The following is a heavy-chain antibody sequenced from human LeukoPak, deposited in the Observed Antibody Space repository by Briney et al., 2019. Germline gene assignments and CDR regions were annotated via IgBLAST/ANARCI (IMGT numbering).Heavy chain of an antibody. CDR1: GFTFSSYE. CDR3: ARDTFDRSGYIPYYYMDV. V-gene: IGHV3-48*03. J-gene: IGHJ6*03. D-gene: IGHD3-22*01. CDR2: ISSSGSTI. Sequence: GGSLRLSCAASGFTFSSYELNWVRQAPGKGLEWVSYISSSGSTIYYADSVKGRFTISRDNAKNPLYLQMNSLRAEDTAVYYCARDTFDRSGYIPYYYMDVWGKGTTVTVSS.